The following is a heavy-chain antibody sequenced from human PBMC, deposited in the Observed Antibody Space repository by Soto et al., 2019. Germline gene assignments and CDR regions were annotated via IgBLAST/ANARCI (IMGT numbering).Heavy chain of an antibody. CDR3: ARGLRHIVVVTVYGMDV. CDR2: ISGSGGST. V-gene: IGHV3-23*01. J-gene: IGHJ6*02. Sequence: PAETLSLTCAVSGCSISSSNWWSWVRQAPGKGLEWVSAISGSGGSTYYADSVKGRFTISRDNSKNTLYLQMNSLRAEDTAVYYCARGLRHIVVVTVYGMDVWGQGTTVTVSS. D-gene: IGHD2-21*02. CDR1: GCSISSSN.